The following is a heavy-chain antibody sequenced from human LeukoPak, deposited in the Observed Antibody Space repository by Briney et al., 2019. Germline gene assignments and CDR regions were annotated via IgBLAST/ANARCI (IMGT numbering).Heavy chain of an antibody. Sequence: SGTLSLTCAVSGGAISRSNWWSWVRQPPGKGLEWIGEIYHSGSTNYNPSLKSRVTISVDKSKNQFSLKLSSVTAADTAMYYCARESALGDDIIVALPANWGQGALVTVSS. D-gene: IGHD2-21*01. V-gene: IGHV4-4*02. CDR1: GGAISRSNW. J-gene: IGHJ4*02. CDR2: IYHSGST. CDR3: ARESALGDDIIVALPAN.